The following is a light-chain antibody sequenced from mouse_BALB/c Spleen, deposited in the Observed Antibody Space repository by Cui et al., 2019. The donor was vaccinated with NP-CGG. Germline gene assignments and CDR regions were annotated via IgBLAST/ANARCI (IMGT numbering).Light chain of an antibody. V-gene: IGLV1*01. CDR2: GTN. J-gene: IGLJ1*01. CDR1: TGAVTTSNY. Sequence: QAVVTQLSAPNTSPGQTVTLTCRSSTGAVTTSNYANWVQEKPDHLFTGLIGGTNNRAPGVPARFSGSLMGDKAALTIIGAQTEDEAIYFCALWYSNHWVFGGGTKLTVL. CDR3: ALWYSNHWV.